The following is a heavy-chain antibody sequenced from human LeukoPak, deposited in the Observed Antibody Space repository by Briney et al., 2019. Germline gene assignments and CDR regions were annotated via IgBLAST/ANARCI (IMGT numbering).Heavy chain of an antibody. CDR1: GFTFSSYG. V-gene: IGHV3-30*03. D-gene: IGHD3-3*01. CDR3: AMEWLEPFDY. J-gene: IGHJ4*02. Sequence: GGSLRLSCAASGFTFSSYGMPWVRQAPGKGLEWVAVISYDGSNKYYADSVKGRFTISRDNSKNTLYLQMNSLRAEDTAVYYCAMEWLEPFDYWGQGTLVTVSS. CDR2: ISYDGSNK.